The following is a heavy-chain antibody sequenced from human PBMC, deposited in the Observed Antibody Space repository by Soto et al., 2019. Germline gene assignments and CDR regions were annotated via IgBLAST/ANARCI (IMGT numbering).Heavy chain of an antibody. CDR2: ISAHNGNT. CDR1: GYAFTTYG. J-gene: IGHJ4*02. CDR3: ARGRYGAY. D-gene: IGHD3-10*01. Sequence: QVHLVQSGAEVKKPGASVKVSCKGSGYAFTTYGITWVRQAPGQGLEWMGWISAHNGNTNYAQKLQGRVTVTRDTSTSPAYMELRSLRSDATAVYYCARGRYGAYWGQGALVTVSS. V-gene: IGHV1-18*01.